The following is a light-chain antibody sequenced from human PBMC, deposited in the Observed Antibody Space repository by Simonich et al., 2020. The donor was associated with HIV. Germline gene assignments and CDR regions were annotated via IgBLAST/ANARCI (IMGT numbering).Light chain of an antibody. CDR2: AAS. J-gene: IGKJ1*01. V-gene: IGKV1-39*01. CDR1: QIITNY. CDR3: QQSYSTPQT. Sequence: DIQMTQSPSTLSASVGDRVIITCRASQIITNYLNWYQQKPGKAPKLLIYAASSLQSGVSSRFSGSGSGTDFTLTISSLQPEDFATYYCQQSYSTPQTFGQGTKVEIK.